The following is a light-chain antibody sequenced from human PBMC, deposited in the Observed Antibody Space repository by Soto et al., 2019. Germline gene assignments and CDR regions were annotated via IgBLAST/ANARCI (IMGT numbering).Light chain of an antibody. CDR3: HQYGSFPHT. CDR1: QSVSGSS. J-gene: IGKJ2*01. Sequence: EIVLTQSPGTLSLSPGERATLSCRASQSVSGSSLAWYQHKPGQAPRLLIYGASSRATGIPDRLSGSGSGTDFTFIISRLEPEDFKMYYCHQYGSFPHTFGQGTELET. V-gene: IGKV3-20*01. CDR2: GAS.